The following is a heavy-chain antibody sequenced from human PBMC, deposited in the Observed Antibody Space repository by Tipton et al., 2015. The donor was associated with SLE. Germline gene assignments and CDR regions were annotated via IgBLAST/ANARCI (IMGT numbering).Heavy chain of an antibody. CDR3: ARVVVGAFDY. CDR2: ISVYNGHT. J-gene: IGHJ4*02. Sequence: QGQLVQSGVEVKKPGASVKVSCKASGYTFIHKGISWVRQAPGQGLEFMGWISVYNGHTNYAQKFQGRVTLTTDTSTSTAYMELRSLRSDDTAVYYCARVVVGAFDYWGQGTLVTVSS. V-gene: IGHV1-18*01. D-gene: IGHD2-15*01. CDR1: GYTFIHKG.